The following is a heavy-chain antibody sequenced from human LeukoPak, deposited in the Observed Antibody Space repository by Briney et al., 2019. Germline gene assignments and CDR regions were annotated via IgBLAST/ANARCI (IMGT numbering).Heavy chain of an antibody. CDR2: IHYSGYT. D-gene: IGHD1-26*01. Sequence: SETLSLTCTVSGASISSYYRSWIRQPPGKRLEWIGYIHYSGYTNYNPSLKSRVAISVDASKNQFSLRLTSVTAGDTAVYYCASSHQYSAYWFDPWGQGTLVTVSS. CDR1: GASISSYY. V-gene: IGHV4-59*01. CDR3: ASSHQYSAYWFDP. J-gene: IGHJ5*02.